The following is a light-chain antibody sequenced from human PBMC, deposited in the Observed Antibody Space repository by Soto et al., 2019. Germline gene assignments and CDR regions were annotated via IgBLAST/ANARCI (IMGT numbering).Light chain of an antibody. V-gene: IGKV3-20*01. J-gene: IGKJ2*01. CDR2: GAS. Sequence: IVLTQSPGTLSLSPGERATLSCRASQSVSSNYIAWYQQKLGQAPRLLIYGASSRATGIPDRFSGSGSGTDFTLTISRLEPEDFAVSFCQQYGRSPPFTFGQGTQVEIK. CDR3: QQYGRSPPFT. CDR1: QSVSSNY.